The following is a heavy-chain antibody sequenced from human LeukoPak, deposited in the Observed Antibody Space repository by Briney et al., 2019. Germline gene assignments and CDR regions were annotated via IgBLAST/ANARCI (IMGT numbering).Heavy chain of an antibody. J-gene: IGHJ4*02. CDR3: ARDSYGDSSRPTYFDY. CDR1: GFTFSSYE. D-gene: IGHD4-17*01. V-gene: IGHV3-48*01. Sequence: GGSLRLSCAASGFTFSSYEMNWVRQAPGKGLEWVSYISSSSSTIYYADSVKGRFTISRDNAKNSLYLQMNSLRAEDTAVYYCARDSYGDSSRPTYFDYWGQGTLVTVSS. CDR2: ISSSSSTI.